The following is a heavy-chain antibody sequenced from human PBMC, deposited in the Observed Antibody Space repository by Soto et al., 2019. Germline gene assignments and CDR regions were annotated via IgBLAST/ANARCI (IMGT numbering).Heavy chain of an antibody. D-gene: IGHD5-18*01. V-gene: IGHV1-18*01. CDR1: GYTFTSYG. Sequence: ASVKVSCKASGYTFTSYGISWVRQAPGRGLEWMGWISAYNGNTNYAQKLQGRVTMTTDTSTSTAYMELRSVRSDDTAVYYCARGGDTAMAYYYYYGMDVWGEGITVTVSS. CDR2: ISAYNGNT. CDR3: ARGGDTAMAYYYYYGMDV. J-gene: IGHJ6*04.